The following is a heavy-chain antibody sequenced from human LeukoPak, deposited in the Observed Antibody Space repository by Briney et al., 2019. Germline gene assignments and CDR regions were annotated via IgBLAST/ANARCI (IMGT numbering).Heavy chain of an antibody. D-gene: IGHD6-13*01. Sequence: GGSLRLSCAASGFTFSSYSMNWVRQAPGKGLEWVSSISSSSYIYYADSVKGRFTISRDNAKNSLYLQMNSLRAEDTAVYYCAREGSSWTGLFDYWGQGTLVTVSS. J-gene: IGHJ4*02. CDR2: ISSSSYI. CDR3: AREGSSWTGLFDY. V-gene: IGHV3-21*01. CDR1: GFTFSSYS.